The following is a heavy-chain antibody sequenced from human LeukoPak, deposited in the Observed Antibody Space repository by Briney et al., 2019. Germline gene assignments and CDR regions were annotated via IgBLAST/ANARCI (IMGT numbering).Heavy chain of an antibody. J-gene: IGHJ4*02. Sequence: SETLSLTCTDSGGSVSSASYYWSWIRQPPGKGLEWIGYIYYSGSTNYNPSLKSRVTISVDTSKNQFSLKLSSVTAADTAVYYCARAAWYYYDSSGYSNPFDYWGQGTLVTVSS. CDR2: IYYSGST. CDR3: ARAAWYYYDSSGYSNPFDY. CDR1: GGSVSSASYY. D-gene: IGHD3-22*01. V-gene: IGHV4-61*01.